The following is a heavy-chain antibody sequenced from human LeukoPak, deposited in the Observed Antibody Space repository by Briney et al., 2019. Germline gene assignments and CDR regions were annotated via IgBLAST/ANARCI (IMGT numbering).Heavy chain of an antibody. CDR1: GYTFTSYA. CDR2: INTNTGNP. D-gene: IGHD6-13*01. CDR3: ARHQSSSWSYYYYMDV. J-gene: IGHJ6*03. Sequence: ASVKVSCKASGYTFTSYAMNWVRQAPGQGVEWMGWINTNTGNPTYAQGFTGRFVFSLDTSVSTAYLQISSLKAEDTAVYYCARHQSSSWSYYYYMDVWGKGTTVTVSS. V-gene: IGHV7-4-1*02.